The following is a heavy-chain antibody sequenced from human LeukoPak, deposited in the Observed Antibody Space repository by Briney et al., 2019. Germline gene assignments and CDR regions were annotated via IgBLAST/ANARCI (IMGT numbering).Heavy chain of an antibody. CDR3: WKMGVCRSWYLGGYYYGMDV. D-gene: IGHD3-16*01. CDR2: ISGSGGST. CDR1: GFTFSSYA. Sequence: PGGSLRLSCAASGFTFSSYAMSWVRQAPGKGLEWVSAISGSGGSTYYADSVKGRFTISRDNSKNTLYLQMNSLRAEDTAVYYWWKMGVCRSWYLGGYYYGMDVWGQGTTVTVSS. V-gene: IGHV3-23*01. J-gene: IGHJ6*02.